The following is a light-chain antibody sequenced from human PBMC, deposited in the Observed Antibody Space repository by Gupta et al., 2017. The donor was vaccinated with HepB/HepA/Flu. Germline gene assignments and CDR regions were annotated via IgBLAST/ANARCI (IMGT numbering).Light chain of an antibody. V-gene: IGLV2-14*03. J-gene: IGLJ1*01. CDR1: SNDVGDYNY. CDR2: DVS. Sequence: QSALTQPASMSGSPDQSITISCTGTSNDVGDYNYVSWYQQHPGKAPKLMIYDVSNRPAGVSNRFSGSKSGNTASLTISGRQAEDEADYYCNSYTSSDSYMFGTGTKVTVL. CDR3: NSYTSSDSYM.